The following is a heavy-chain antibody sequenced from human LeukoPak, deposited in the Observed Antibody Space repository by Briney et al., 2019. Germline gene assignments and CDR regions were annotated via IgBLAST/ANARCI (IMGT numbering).Heavy chain of an antibody. V-gene: IGHV3-23*01. J-gene: IGHJ4*02. Sequence: GGSLRLSCAASGSTFSTYAMSWVRQAPGKGLEWVSDISGSGGSTYYADSVKGRFTISRDNSKNTLYLQMNSLRAEDTAVYYCAKEGHGGKGGYYFDYWGQGTLVTVSS. CDR3: AKEGHGGKGGYYFDY. CDR2: ISGSGGST. D-gene: IGHD4-23*01. CDR1: GSTFSTYA.